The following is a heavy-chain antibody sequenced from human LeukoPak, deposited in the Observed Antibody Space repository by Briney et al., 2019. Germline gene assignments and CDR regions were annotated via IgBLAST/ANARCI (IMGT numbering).Heavy chain of an antibody. Sequence: PSETLSLTCPVPGGSLSSFYWSWIRQPPGKGLEWIGYIYYSGSTNYNPSLKSRVTISVDTSKNQFSLKLSSVTAADTAVYYCARVTLVPSMDVWGQGTTVTVSS. V-gene: IGHV4-59*01. CDR2: IYYSGST. CDR3: ARVTLVPSMDV. D-gene: IGHD6-13*01. J-gene: IGHJ6*02. CDR1: GGSLSSFY.